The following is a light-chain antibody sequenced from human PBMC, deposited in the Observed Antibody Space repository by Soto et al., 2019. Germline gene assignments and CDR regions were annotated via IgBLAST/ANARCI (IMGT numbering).Light chain of an antibody. Sequence: EIVLTQSPGTLSLSPGERATLSCRASQSVTSSYLAWYQQKPGQAPRLLIYSASSRATGIPDRFSGSGSGTDFTLTISRLEPEDFAVYYCQQYGGSPWTFGQGTKVDIQ. CDR3: QQYGGSPWT. CDR2: SAS. J-gene: IGKJ1*01. V-gene: IGKV3-20*01. CDR1: QSVTSSY.